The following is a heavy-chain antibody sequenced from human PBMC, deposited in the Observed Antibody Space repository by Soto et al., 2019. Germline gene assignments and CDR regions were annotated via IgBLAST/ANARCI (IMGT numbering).Heavy chain of an antibody. CDR2: INAGNGNT. CDR1: GYTFTSYA. J-gene: IGHJ5*02. V-gene: IGHV1-3*01. D-gene: IGHD2-2*01. CDR3: ARDYEDIVVVPAARPSPWFDP. Sequence: QVQLVQSGAEVKKPGASVKVSCKASGYTFTSYAMHWVRQAPGQRLEWMGWINAGNGNTKYSQKFQGRVTITRDTSASTAYMELSSLRSEDTAVYYCARDYEDIVVVPAARPSPWFDPWGQGTLVTVSS.